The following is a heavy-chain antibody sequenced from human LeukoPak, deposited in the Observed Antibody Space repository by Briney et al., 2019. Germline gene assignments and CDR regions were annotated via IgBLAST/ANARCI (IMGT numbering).Heavy chain of an antibody. CDR3: ARALGGPPYNYAMDV. CDR1: GYSFTTHA. V-gene: IGHV1-3*02. Sequence: GASVKVSCKASGYSFTTHAIHWVRQARGQSLEWLGWSNAGNGDTKYSQEFQGRVTITRDTSASTAYMKLSSLRSEDMAVYYCARALGGPPYNYAMDVWGQGTTVTVSS. J-gene: IGHJ6*02. CDR2: SNAGNGDT. D-gene: IGHD3-10*01.